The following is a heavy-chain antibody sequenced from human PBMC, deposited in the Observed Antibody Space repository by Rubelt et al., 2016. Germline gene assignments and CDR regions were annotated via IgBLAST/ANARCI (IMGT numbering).Heavy chain of an antibody. CDR2: ISWNSGSI. D-gene: IGHD2-2*01. V-gene: IGHV3-9*01. J-gene: IGHJ6*02. Sequence: VETGGGLVQPGRSLRLSCAASGFTFDDYAMHWVRQAPGKGLEWVSGISWNSGSIGYADFVKGRFTISRDNTENLVYLQMNSLRPDDTAVYYCARDCISTSCSHQDGLDVWGQGTTVTVSS. CDR3: ARDCISTSCSHQDGLDV. CDR1: GFTFDDYA.